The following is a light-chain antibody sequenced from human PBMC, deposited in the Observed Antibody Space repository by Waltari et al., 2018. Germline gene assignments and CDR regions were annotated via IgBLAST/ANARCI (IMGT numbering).Light chain of an antibody. CDR1: QTVRSY. V-gene: IGKV3-11*01. CDR3: QQRSNWPYT. CDR2: AAS. Sequence: EIVLTQSPATLSLSPGERATLSCRASQTVRSYLAWYQQKPGQAPRLLIFAASSRAPGIPAKFSGSGSGTDFTLTVSNLEPEDFAVYYCQQRSNWPYTFGQGTRVEIK. J-gene: IGKJ2*01.